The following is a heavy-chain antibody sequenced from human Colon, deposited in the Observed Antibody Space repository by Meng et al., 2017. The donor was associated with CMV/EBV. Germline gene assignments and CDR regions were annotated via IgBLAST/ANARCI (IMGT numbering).Heavy chain of an antibody. Sequence: GESLKISWAASEFTFNTYTMNWVRQAPGKGPEWLAYISPSSNSVYYADSVRGRFTVSRDNAKNSLYLQMNSLRADDTAIYYCARAAVGGNEGIDYWGQGTLVTVSS. D-gene: IGHD4-23*01. V-gene: IGHV3-48*04. CDR2: ISPSSNSV. CDR3: ARAAVGGNEGIDY. J-gene: IGHJ4*02. CDR1: EFTFNTYT.